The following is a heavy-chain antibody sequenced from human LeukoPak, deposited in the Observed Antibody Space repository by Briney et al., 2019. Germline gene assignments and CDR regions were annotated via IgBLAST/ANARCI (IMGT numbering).Heavy chain of an antibody. Sequence: GASVKVSCKASGYTFTSYGISWVRQAPGQGLEWMGWISAYNGNTNYAQKLQGRVTMTTDTSTSTAYMELRSLRSDDTAVYYCAGDRKPRTYYYDSSGYLVYWGQGTLVTVSS. CDR3: AGDRKPRTYYYDSSGYLVY. D-gene: IGHD3-22*01. J-gene: IGHJ4*02. CDR1: GYTFTSYG. V-gene: IGHV1-18*01. CDR2: ISAYNGNT.